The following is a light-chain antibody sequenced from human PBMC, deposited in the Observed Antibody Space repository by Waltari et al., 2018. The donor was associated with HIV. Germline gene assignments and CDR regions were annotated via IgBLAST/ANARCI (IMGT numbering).Light chain of an antibody. Sequence: EVVLTQSPATLSLSPGERATLSCRASQSVSDYLAWYQQKPGQAPRLLIYDASNRATGIPARFSGSGSGTEFTLKISRVEAEDVGVYYCMQALQIPRTFGPGTKVEIK. V-gene: IGKV3-11*01. J-gene: IGKJ3*01. CDR1: QSVSDY. CDR2: DAS. CDR3: MQALQIPRT.